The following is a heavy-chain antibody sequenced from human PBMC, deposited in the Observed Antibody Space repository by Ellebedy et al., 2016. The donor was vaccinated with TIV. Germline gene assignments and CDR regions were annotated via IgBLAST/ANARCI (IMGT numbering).Heavy chain of an antibody. V-gene: IGHV3-23*01. J-gene: IGHJ4*02. Sequence: GESLKISXAASGFTFSSYPMTWVRQAPGKGLEWVSGISGSGGSTYYADSVKGRFTISRDNSKNPVYVQMNRLRVEDTAVYYCARDRVGHDFSDYWGQGTLVIVSS. CDR1: GFTFSSYP. CDR3: ARDRVGHDFSDY. CDR2: ISGSGGST. D-gene: IGHD3-16*01.